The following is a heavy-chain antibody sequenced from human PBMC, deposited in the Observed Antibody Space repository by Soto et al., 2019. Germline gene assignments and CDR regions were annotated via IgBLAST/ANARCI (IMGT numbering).Heavy chain of an antibody. V-gene: IGHV4-30-2*01. CDR2: IYHSGST. CDR3: ARGGSWGYSSDWYGSHFDY. D-gene: IGHD6-13*01. CDR1: GGSISSGGYS. Sequence: PSETLSLTCAVSGGSISSGGYSWSWIRQPPGKGLEWIGYIYHSGSTYYNPSLKSRVTMSVDRSKNQFSLKLSSVTAADTAVYYCARGGSWGYSSDWYGSHFDYWGQGTLVTVSS. J-gene: IGHJ4*02.